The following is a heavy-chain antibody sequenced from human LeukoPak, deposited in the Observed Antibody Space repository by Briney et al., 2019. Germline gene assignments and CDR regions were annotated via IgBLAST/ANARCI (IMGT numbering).Heavy chain of an antibody. CDR3: ARGRQYFDWLSGWFDP. Sequence: SETLSLTCTVSGASITSGDYNWSWIRQPPGKGLQWIGFIYYSGTTYYSPSLKSRITISVDTSKNQFSLKVTSVTAADTAVYYCARGRQYFDWLSGWFDPWGQGTLVTASS. J-gene: IGHJ5*02. D-gene: IGHD3-9*01. V-gene: IGHV4-30-4*01. CDR2: IYYSGTT. CDR1: GASITSGDYN.